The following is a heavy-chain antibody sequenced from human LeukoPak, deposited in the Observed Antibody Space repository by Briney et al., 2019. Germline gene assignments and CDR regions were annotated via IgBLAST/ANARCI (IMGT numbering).Heavy chain of an antibody. CDR2: ISYDGSDT. D-gene: IGHD3-9*01. J-gene: IGHJ4*02. CDR1: GITFSTYG. V-gene: IGHV3-30*03. CDR3: ARAESLYDILTGYYTPFDY. Sequence: GGSLRLSCAASGITFSTYGMHWVRQAPGKGLEWVAVISYDGSDTYYADSVKGRFTISRDNSKNTLYLQMNSLRAEDTAVYYCARAESLYDILTGYYTPFDYWGQGTLVTVSS.